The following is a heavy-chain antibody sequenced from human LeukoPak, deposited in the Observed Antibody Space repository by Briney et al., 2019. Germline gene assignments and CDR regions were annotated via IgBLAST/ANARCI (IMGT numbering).Heavy chain of an antibody. CDR3: ARLGNYYGSGRGYFDY. J-gene: IGHJ4*02. CDR2: IYYSGST. V-gene: IGHV4-59*08. Sequence: PSETLSLTCTVSGGSISSYYWSWIRQPPGKGLEWIGYIYYSGSTNYNPSLKSRVTISVDTSKNQFSLKLSSVTAADTAVYYCARLGNYYGSGRGYFDYWGQGTLVTVSS. CDR1: GGSISSYY. D-gene: IGHD3-10*01.